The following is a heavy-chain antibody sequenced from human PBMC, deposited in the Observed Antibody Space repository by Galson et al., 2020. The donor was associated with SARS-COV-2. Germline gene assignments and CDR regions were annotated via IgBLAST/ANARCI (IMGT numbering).Heavy chain of an antibody. CDR3: ARGHDFWSGPFDY. CDR2: IIPILGTS. D-gene: IGHD3-3*01. J-gene: IGHJ4*02. V-gene: IGHV1-69*13. Sequence: SVKVSCKTSGDTFSKYAISWVRQAPGHGPEWKGGIIPILGTSKYAQRFQGRIIFTADESTTTAYMELSGLRSEDTAVYYCARGHDFWSGPFDYWGQGTLVTVSS. CDR1: GDTFSKYA.